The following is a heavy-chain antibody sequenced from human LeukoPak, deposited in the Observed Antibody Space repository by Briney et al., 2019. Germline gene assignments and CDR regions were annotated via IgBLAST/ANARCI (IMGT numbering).Heavy chain of an antibody. V-gene: IGHV3-74*01. J-gene: IGHJ4*02. CDR3: AKPTLGGDIVFDY. CDR1: GFTFSSYW. CDR2: INSDGSST. D-gene: IGHD2-21*01. Sequence: GGSLRLSCAASGFTFSSYWMHWVRQAPGKGLVWVSRINSDGSSTSYADSVKGRFTISRDNSKNTLYLQMNSLRAEDTAVYYCAKPTLGGDIVFDYWGQGTLVTVSS.